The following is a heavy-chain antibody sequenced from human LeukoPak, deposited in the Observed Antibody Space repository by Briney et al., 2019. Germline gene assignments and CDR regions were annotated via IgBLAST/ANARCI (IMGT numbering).Heavy chain of an antibody. V-gene: IGHV4-38-2*02. Sequence: PSETLSLTCTVSGYSISSGYYWGWIRQPPGKGLEWIRSIYHRGSTYYNPSLRSRGTISVDTSKNHLSLKLRSLTAAATALYYCARAPLPPQNNRFDPRGQGTLVTVSS. CDR3: ARAPLPPQNNRFDP. CDR1: GYSISSGYY. CDR2: IYHRGST. J-gene: IGHJ5*02.